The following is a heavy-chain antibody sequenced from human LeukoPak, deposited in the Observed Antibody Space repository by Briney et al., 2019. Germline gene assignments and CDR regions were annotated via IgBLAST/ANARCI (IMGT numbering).Heavy chain of an antibody. Sequence: PGGSLRLSCAASGFTFSSYAMHWVRQAPGKGLEWVAVISYDGSNKYYADSVKGRFTISRDNSKNTLYLQMNSLRAEDTAVYYCARSSGWYKADFDYWGQGTLVTVSS. CDR1: GFTFSSYA. D-gene: IGHD6-19*01. CDR2: ISYDGSNK. V-gene: IGHV3-30*04. J-gene: IGHJ4*02. CDR3: ARSSGWYKADFDY.